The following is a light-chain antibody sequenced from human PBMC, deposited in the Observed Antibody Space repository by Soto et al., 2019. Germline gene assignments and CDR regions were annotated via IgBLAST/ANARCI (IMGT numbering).Light chain of an antibody. CDR3: GSWGSSLSAYV. J-gene: IGLJ1*01. V-gene: IGLV1-51*01. CDR1: SSNIGGNS. CDR2: DDN. Sequence: QSILRQPPAESAAPGQNATIACSGSSSNIGGNSVSWYQQLPGTAPKLLIYDDNKRPSGIPDRFSGSRSGTSATLGITGFQTGDEADYYCGSWGSSLSAYVSGTGTTVTVL.